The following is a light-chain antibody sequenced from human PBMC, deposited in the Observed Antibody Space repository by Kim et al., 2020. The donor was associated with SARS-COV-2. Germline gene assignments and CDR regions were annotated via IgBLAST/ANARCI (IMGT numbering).Light chain of an antibody. CDR3: QQYYSSPLT. J-gene: IGKJ4*01. CDR1: QSILYSSNNENS. V-gene: IGKV4-1*01. Sequence: DIVMTQSPDSLAVSLGERATINCKSSQSILYSSNNENSLAWYQHKPGQPPKLLISWASIRESGVPDRFTGSGSGTDFTLTISSLQAEDVAVYFCQQYYSSPLTFGGGTKVEI. CDR2: WAS.